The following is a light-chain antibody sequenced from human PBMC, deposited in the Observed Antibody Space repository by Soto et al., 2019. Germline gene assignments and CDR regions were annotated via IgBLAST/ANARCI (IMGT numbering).Light chain of an antibody. Sequence: QLVLTQSPSASASLGASVKLTCTQSSGHSSYAIAWYQQQAEKGPRYLMKLNSDGSHTKGDGIPDRFSGSSSGAERYLTISSLQSEDEADYYCQTWGTGYWVFGGGTKVTVL. J-gene: IGLJ3*02. CDR1: SGHSSYA. CDR2: LNSDGSH. V-gene: IGLV4-69*01. CDR3: QTWGTGYWV.